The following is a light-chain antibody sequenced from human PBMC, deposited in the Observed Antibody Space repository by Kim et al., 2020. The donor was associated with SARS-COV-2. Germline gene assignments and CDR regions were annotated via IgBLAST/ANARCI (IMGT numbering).Light chain of an antibody. CDR1: NIGSKS. J-gene: IGLJ3*02. V-gene: IGLV3-21*04. CDR2: YDS. Sequence: SYELTQPPSVSVAPGKTARITCGGNNIGSKSVHWYQQKPGQAPVLVIYYDSDRPSGIPERFSGSNSGNTATLTISRVEAGDEADYYCQVWDSLSDHWVFGGGTKLTVL. CDR3: QVWDSLSDHWV.